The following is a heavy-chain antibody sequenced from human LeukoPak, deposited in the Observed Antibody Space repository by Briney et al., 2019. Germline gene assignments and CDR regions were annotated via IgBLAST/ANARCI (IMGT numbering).Heavy chain of an antibody. D-gene: IGHD3-3*01. J-gene: IGHJ3*02. Sequence: GASVKVSCKASGYTFTSYYMRWVRQAPGQGLEWMGIINPSGGSTSYAQKFQGRVTMTRDTSTSTVYMELSSLRSEDTAVYYCARKRGVGVDTNAFDIWGQGTMVTVSS. V-gene: IGHV1-46*01. CDR3: ARKRGVGVDTNAFDI. CDR2: INPSGGST. CDR1: GYTFTSYY.